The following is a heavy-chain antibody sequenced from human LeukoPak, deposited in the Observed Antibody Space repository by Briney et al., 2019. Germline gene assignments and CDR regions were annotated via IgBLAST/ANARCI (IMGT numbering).Heavy chain of an antibody. V-gene: IGHV3-23*01. D-gene: IGHD6-13*01. CDR1: GYTFSSYD. J-gene: IGHJ5*02. CDR2: ISASGGRT. Sequence: GGSLRLSCAASGYTFSSYDMSWVRQAPGKGLEWVSAISASGGRTYYADSVKGRFTISRDNSKNTMYQQMNSLRAEDTAVYYCAKAGGSSWYDAWGQGILVTVPS. CDR3: AKAGGSSWYDA.